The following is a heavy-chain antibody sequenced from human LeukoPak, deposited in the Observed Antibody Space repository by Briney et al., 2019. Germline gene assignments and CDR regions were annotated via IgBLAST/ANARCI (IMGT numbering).Heavy chain of an antibody. CDR1: GFTVSSNY. CDR3: ARHDSSGYCLDY. Sequence: GGSLRLSCAASGFTVSSNYMNWVRQAPGKGLEWVSVIYSGGSTYYADSVKGRFTISRDNSKNTLYLQMNSVRAEDTAVYYCARHDSSGYCLDYWGQGALVTVSS. J-gene: IGHJ4*02. CDR2: IYSGGST. V-gene: IGHV3-53*01. D-gene: IGHD3-22*01.